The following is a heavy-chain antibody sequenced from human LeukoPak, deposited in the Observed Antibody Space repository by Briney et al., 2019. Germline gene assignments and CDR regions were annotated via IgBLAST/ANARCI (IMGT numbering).Heavy chain of an antibody. J-gene: IGHJ4*02. CDR3: ARVRWFGESYFDY. V-gene: IGHV3-64*01. D-gene: IGHD3-10*01. CDR1: GFTFSSYA. CDR2: ISSNGGST. Sequence: GGSLRLSCAASGFTFSSYAMHWVRQAPGKGLEYVSAISSNGGSTYYANSVKGRFTISRDNSKNTLYLQMGSLRAEDTAVYYCARVRWFGESYFDYWGQGTLVTVSS.